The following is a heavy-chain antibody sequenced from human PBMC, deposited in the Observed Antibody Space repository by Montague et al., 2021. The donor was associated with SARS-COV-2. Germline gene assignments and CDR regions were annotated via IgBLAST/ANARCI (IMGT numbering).Heavy chain of an antibody. Sequence: CAISGDSVSSNAAARTWIRHSPAIGREWLGRSYSRSKWYYDYAVSVKSRMTISPDTSKNQFSLQLSSVTPEDRAMYYCARDPRYSLSWSFDYWGQGTLVTVSS. CDR2: SYSRSKWYY. V-gene: IGHV6-1*01. D-gene: IGHD6-13*01. CDR1: GDSVSSNAAA. J-gene: IGHJ4*02. CDR3: ARDPRYSLSWSFDY.